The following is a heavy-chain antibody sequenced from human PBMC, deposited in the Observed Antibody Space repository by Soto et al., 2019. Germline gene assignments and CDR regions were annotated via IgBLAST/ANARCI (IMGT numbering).Heavy chain of an antibody. D-gene: IGHD3-9*01. CDR1: GGSISSGDYY. Sequence: QVQLQESGPGRVKPSQTLSLTCTVSGGSISSGDYYWSWIRQPPGKGLEWIGYIYYSGSTYYNPSLKSRVTISVDTSKNQFSLKLSSLTAVDTAVYYCARSYYDILTGYYWDDAFDIWGQGTMVTVSS. CDR2: IYYSGST. J-gene: IGHJ3*02. CDR3: ARSYYDILTGYYWDDAFDI. V-gene: IGHV4-30-4*01.